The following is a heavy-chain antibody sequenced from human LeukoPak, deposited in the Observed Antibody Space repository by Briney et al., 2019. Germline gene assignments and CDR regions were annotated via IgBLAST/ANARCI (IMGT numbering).Heavy chain of an antibody. CDR1: GGSINGYY. Sequence: SETLSLTCTVSGGSINGYYWTWIRQPPGKGLEWIGYIYYSGSTNYNPSLKSRVTISADTSKNQFSLNLSSVTAADTAVYYCARHMGEAYFDYWGQGTLVTVSS. J-gene: IGHJ4*02. CDR2: IYYSGST. CDR3: ARHMGEAYFDY. D-gene: IGHD3-16*01. V-gene: IGHV4-59*08.